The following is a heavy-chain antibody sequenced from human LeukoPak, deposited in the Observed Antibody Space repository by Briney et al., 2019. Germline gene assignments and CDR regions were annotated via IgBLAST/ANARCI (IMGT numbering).Heavy chain of an antibody. J-gene: IGHJ4*02. Sequence: GGSLRLSCAASGFTFSSYWIHWVRQAPGKGLVWVSRIYSDATYYADSVKGRFTISRDNAKNTLYLQMNSLRAEDTAVYYSARESYDSSGYYYGGGFDYWGQGTLVTVSS. CDR3: ARESYDSSGYYYGGGFDY. CDR1: GFTFSSYW. V-gene: IGHV3-74*01. D-gene: IGHD3-22*01. CDR2: IYSDAT.